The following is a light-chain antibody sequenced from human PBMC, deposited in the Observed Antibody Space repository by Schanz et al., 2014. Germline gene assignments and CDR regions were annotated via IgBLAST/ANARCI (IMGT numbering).Light chain of an antibody. Sequence: QSVLTQPASVSGSPGQSITISCTGTSSDVGGYNYVSWYQQHPGKAPKLMIYDVSNRPSGVSNRFSGSKSGNTASLTISGLQAEDEADYYCCSYAGNYVVFGGGTKLTVL. J-gene: IGLJ2*01. V-gene: IGLV2-14*01. CDR3: CSYAGNYVV. CDR1: SSDVGGYNY. CDR2: DVS.